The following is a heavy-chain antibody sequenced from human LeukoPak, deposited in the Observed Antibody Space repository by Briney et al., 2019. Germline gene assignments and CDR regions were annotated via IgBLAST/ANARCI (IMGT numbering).Heavy chain of an antibody. J-gene: IGHJ4*02. V-gene: IGHV4-61*02. CDR3: ASVDYYDSSGYVY. CDR2: IYTSGST. D-gene: IGHD3-22*01. CDR1: GGSISSGSYY. Sequence: PSETLSLTCTVSGGSISSGSYYWSWIRQPAGKGLEWIGRIYTSGSTNYNPSLKSRVTISVDTSKNPFSLKLSSVTAADTAVYYCASVDYYDSSGYVYWGQGTLVTVSS.